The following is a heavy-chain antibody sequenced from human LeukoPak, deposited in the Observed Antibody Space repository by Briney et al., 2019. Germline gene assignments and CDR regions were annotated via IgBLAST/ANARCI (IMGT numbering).Heavy chain of an antibody. J-gene: IGHJ6*03. D-gene: IGHD3-3*01. CDR2: INHSGST. Sequence: PSETLSLTCAVYGGSFSGYYWSWLRQPPGKGLEWIGEINHSGSTNYNPSLKSRVTISVDTSKNQFSLKLSSVTAADTAVYYCARGREDFWSGYTSRYYMDVWGKGTTVTVSS. CDR3: ARGREDFWSGYTSRYYMDV. V-gene: IGHV4-34*01. CDR1: GGSFSGYY.